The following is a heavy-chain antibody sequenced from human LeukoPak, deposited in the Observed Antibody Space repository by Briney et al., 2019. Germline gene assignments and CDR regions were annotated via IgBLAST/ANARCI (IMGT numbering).Heavy chain of an antibody. D-gene: IGHD3-22*01. V-gene: IGHV3-11*01. Sequence: PGGSLRLSCAASGFTFRDYYMSWIRQAPGKGLEWSSYISSSATNIQYADSVKGRFTISRDNAKNSLYLQMNSLRAEDTAFYYCARVDFYYDSSGYVGEYFQHWGQGTLVTVSS. J-gene: IGHJ1*01. CDR3: ARVDFYYDSSGYVGEYFQH. CDR1: GFTFRDYY. CDR2: ISSSATNI.